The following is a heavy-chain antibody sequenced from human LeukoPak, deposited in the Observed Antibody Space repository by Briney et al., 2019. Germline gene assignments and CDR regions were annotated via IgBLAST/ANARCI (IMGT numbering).Heavy chain of an antibody. D-gene: IGHD3-16*02. CDR2: IYSGGST. CDR3: ARNEVISDPLSY. V-gene: IGHV3-53*01. CDR1: GFTVSSNY. Sequence: GGSLRLSCAASGFTVSSNYMSWVRQAPGKGLEWVSVIYSGGSTYYADSVKGRFTISRDNSKNTLYLQMNSLRAEDTAVYYCARNEVISDPLSYWGQGTLVTVSS. J-gene: IGHJ4*02.